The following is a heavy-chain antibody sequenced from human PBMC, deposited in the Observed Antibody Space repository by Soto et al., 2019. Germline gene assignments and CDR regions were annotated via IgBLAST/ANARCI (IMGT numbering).Heavy chain of an antibody. D-gene: IGHD2-21*02. CDR1: GFTFSSYG. CDR3: ARYGGHSLDY. V-gene: IGHV3-33*01. Sequence: QVQLVESGGGVVQPGRSLRLSCAASGFTFSSYGMHWVRQAPGKGLEWMAVIWYDGTNKSYGDSVKGRFTISRVNSKNTLYLQMNSLRAEDTAVYYCARYGGHSLDYWGQGALVTVSS. J-gene: IGHJ4*02. CDR2: IWYDGTNK.